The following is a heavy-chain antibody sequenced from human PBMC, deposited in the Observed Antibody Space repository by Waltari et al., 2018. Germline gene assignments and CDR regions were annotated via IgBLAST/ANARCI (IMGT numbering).Heavy chain of an antibody. CDR3: ARDLYDTGSGDYPGRDF. D-gene: IGHD3-10*01. J-gene: IGHJ4*02. Sequence: EVQLVESGGVLVHPGGSLRLSCAASGFTFSTFWMHCVRQAPGKGLVWVDRNDRVGSDTSYAGSGKGRFTISRDNTKNTLYLQMNSLRGEDTGVYYCARDLYDTGSGDYPGRDFWGQGTLVTVAS. CDR2: NDRVGSDT. CDR1: GFTFSTFW. V-gene: IGHV3-74*01.